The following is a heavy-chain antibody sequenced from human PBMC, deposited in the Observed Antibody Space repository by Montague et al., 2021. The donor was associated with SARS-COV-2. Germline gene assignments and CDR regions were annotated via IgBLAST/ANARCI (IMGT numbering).Heavy chain of an antibody. V-gene: IGHV4-31*03. J-gene: IGHJ5*02. CDR2: IHYSGST. D-gene: IGHD1-26*01. Sequence: TLSLTCTVSGGSIRSKNYYWSWIRQPPGKGLEWIGYIHYSGSTDYNPSLNSRVSISVDTSKNQFSLKLRSVTAADTAVYFCARDGTAGDWFDPWGQGTLVTVSS. CDR1: GGSIRSKNYY. CDR3: ARDGTAGDWFDP.